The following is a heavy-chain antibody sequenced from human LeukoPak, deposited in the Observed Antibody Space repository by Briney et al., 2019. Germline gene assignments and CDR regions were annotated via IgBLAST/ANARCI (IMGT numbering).Heavy chain of an antibody. D-gene: IGHD5-12*01. V-gene: IGHV3-11*04. CDR1: GLTFSDYY. CDR2: ISSSGSTI. J-gene: IGHJ3*02. CDR3: ARWLRYSAFDI. Sequence: GGSLRLSCAASGLTFSDYYMSWIRQAPGKGLEWVSYISSSGSTIYYADSVKGRFTISRDNAKNSLYLQMNSLRAEDTAVYYCARWLRYSAFDIWGQGTMVTVSS.